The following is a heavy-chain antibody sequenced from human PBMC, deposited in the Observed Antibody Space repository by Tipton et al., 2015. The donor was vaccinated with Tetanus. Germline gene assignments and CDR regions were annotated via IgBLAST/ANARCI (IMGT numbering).Heavy chain of an antibody. D-gene: IGHD1-1*01. Sequence: SLRLSCEVSGFIFSSYTMNWVRQAPGKGLEWVSSISSTSSYIYYADSLKGRFTISRDNAKNTVYLQMNSLRAEDTAVYLCSRRSLTNYGLDVWGQGTPVTVSS. CDR1: GFIFSSYT. V-gene: IGHV3-21*01. CDR3: SRRSLTNYGLDV. CDR2: ISSTSSYI. J-gene: IGHJ6*02.